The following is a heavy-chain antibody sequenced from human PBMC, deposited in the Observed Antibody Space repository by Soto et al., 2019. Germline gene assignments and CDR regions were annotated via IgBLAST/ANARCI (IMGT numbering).Heavy chain of an antibody. V-gene: IGHV1-18*01. D-gene: IGHD5-12*01. J-gene: IGHJ6*02. CDR1: GYTFTRSG. CDR2: ISSYNGDT. Sequence: QVQLEQSGAEVKKPGASVKVSCKASGYTFTRSGISWVRQAPGQGPEWMGWISSYNGDTNYAQTFQGRVTMTTDTSTSTAYMELGSLRSDDTAVYYCAREGVAPYYYYGMDVWGQGTPVTVSS. CDR3: AREGVAPYYYYGMDV.